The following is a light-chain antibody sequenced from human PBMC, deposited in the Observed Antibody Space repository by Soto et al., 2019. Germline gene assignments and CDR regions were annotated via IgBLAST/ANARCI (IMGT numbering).Light chain of an antibody. Sequence: DIQMPQSPSTLSASVGDRVIITCRASQSISNWLAWYQQKPGKAPNLLIYKASSLKSGVPSRFSGSGSGTEFTLTISSLQPDDFATYYCQQYDTYWTFGQGTKVEFK. CDR1: QSISNW. CDR2: KAS. J-gene: IGKJ1*01. CDR3: QQYDTYWT. V-gene: IGKV1-5*03.